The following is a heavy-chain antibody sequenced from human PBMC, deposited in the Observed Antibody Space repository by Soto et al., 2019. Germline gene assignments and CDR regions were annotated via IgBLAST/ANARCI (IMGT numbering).Heavy chain of an antibody. Sequence: SETLSLTCAVYGGSFSGYYWSWIRQPPGKGLEWIGEINHSGSTNYNPSLKSRVTISVDTSKNQFSLKLSSVTAADTAVYYCARVPGTGPAAENLGVDYWGQGTLVTVSS. CDR1: GGSFSGYY. CDR2: INHSGST. V-gene: IGHV4-34*01. J-gene: IGHJ4*02. CDR3: ARVPGTGPAAENLGVDY. D-gene: IGHD2-2*01.